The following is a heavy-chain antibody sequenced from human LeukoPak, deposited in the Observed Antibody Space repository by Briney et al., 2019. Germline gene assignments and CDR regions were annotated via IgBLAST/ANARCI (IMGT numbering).Heavy chain of an antibody. CDR1: GDSINSLDL. Sequence: SETLSLTCTVSGDSINSLDLWSWVRQPPGKGLEWIGEMYLSGTTHSNPSVKSRVTISIDKSKNQFFLNLSSVTAADTAVYYCAGLVGRYSSGLYHYYFDYWGQGTLVTVSS. CDR3: AGLVGRYSSGLYHYYFDY. V-gene: IGHV4-4*02. CDR2: MYLSGTT. D-gene: IGHD3-22*01. J-gene: IGHJ4*02.